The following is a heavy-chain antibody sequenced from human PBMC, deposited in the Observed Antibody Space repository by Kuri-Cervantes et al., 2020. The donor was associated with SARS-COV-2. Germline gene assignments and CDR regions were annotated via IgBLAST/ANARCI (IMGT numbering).Heavy chain of an antibody. CDR1: GFTFSSYA. CDR2: ISYDGSNK. J-gene: IGHJ4*02. V-gene: IGHV3-30-3*01. CDR3: ARGIGMATNRGLDY. Sequence: GGSLRLSCAASGFTFSSYAMHWVRQAPGKGLEWVAVISYDGSNKYYADSVKGRFTISRDNSKNTLYLQMNSRSAEDTAVYYCARGIGMATNRGLDYWGQGTLVTVSS. D-gene: IGHD5-24*01.